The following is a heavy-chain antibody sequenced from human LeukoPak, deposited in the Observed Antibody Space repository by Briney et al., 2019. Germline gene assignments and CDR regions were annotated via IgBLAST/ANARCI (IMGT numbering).Heavy chain of an antibody. D-gene: IGHD3-3*01. CDR3: ARGFTGYYDFPGSEYYYYYMDV. CDR1: GGTFSSYA. J-gene: IGHJ6*03. Sequence: VASVKVSCKASGGTFSSYAISWVRQAPGQGLEWMGGIIPIFGTANYAQKFQGRVTITADESTSTAYMELSSLRSEDTAVYYCARGFTGYYDFPGSEYYYYYMDVWGKGTTVTVSS. V-gene: IGHV1-69*13. CDR2: IIPIFGTA.